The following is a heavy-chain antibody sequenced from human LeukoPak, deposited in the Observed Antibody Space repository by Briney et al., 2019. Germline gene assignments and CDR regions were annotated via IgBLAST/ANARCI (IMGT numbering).Heavy chain of an antibody. D-gene: IGHD2-2*01. J-gene: IGHJ5*02. CDR1: GFTVSSNY. Sequence: GGSLRLSCAASGFTVSSNYMSWVRQAPGKGLEWVPVIYSGGSTYYADSVKGRFTISRDNSKNTLYLQMNSLRAEDTAVYYCARGAPYCSSTSCYVNWFDPWGQGTLVTVSS. CDR2: IYSGGST. V-gene: IGHV3-53*01. CDR3: ARGAPYCSSTSCYVNWFDP.